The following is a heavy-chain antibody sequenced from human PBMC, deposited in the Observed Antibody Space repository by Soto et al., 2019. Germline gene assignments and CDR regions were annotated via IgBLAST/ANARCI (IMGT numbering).Heavy chain of an antibody. J-gene: IGHJ4*02. CDR2: IYYSGST. CDR1: GDSMSSSDYY. Sequence: QLQLHESGPGLVKPSETLSLTCAVSGDSMSSSDYYWGWIRQPPGKGLEWIGSIYYSGSTYYNPSVQIGVAISVDTSKNQFSLKLKSVTAADTAIYYCARRTVNIRTFYSGLKTHCFDYWGQGAPVTVSS. D-gene: IGHD6-19*01. V-gene: IGHV4-39*01. CDR3: ARRTVNIRTFYSGLKTHCFDY.